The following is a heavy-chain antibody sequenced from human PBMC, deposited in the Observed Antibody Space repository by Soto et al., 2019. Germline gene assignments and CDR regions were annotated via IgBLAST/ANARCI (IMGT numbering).Heavy chain of an antibody. CDR2: IKSKTDGGTT. D-gene: IGHD4-17*01. CDR1: GFTFSNAW. V-gene: IGHV3-15*01. Sequence: EVQLVESGGGLVKPGGSLRLSCAASGFTFSNAWMSWVRQAPGKGLEWVGRIKSKTDGGTTDYAAPVKGRFTISRDDSKNTLYLQMNSLKTEDTAVYYCATDQTVTTISLPGYWGQGTLVTVSS. CDR3: ATDQTVTTISLPGY. J-gene: IGHJ4*02.